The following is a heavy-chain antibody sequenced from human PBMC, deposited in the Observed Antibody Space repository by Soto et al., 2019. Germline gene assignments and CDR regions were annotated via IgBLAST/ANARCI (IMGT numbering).Heavy chain of an antibody. CDR2: ANSDGSST. D-gene: IGHD2-2*02. V-gene: IGHV3-74*03. Sequence: EVQLVESGGGLVQPGGSLRLSCAASGFTFNTYWMHWVRQAPGKGLEWVSRANSDGSSTTYAHSVKGRFTISRDNVRNTLYLQMNSLNAEDTAVYYCTRVVRFESAENTYTYGMDFWGQGTTVTVSS. CDR3: TRVVRFESAENTYTYGMDF. CDR1: GFTFNTYW. J-gene: IGHJ6*02.